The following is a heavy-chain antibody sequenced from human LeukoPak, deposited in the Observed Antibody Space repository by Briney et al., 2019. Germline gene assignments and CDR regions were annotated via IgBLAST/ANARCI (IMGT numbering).Heavy chain of an antibody. CDR2: VHLDGRT. V-gene: IGHV4-4*02. CDR3: ARYRSGWLDDAFDI. J-gene: IGHJ3*02. Sequence: SETLSLTCDVSGGSVTSTNWWTWVRQPPGKGLEWIGEVHLDGRTNYNPSLKSRLIMPVDLPENHISLKLTSVAAADTAVYYCARYRSGWLDDAFDIWGQGTMVTVSS. D-gene: IGHD6-19*01. CDR1: GGSVTSTNW.